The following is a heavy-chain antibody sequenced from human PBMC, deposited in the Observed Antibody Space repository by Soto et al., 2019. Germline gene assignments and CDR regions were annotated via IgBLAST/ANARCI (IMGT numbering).Heavy chain of an antibody. Sequence: EVRLLESGGGLVQPGGSLRLSCAASGFTFSSYAMRWVRQAPGKGLEWVSAISGSGGSTYNADSVKGRFTISRDNSKNTLYLQMNSLRAEDTAVYYCARRGSSSYFDYWGQGTLVTVSS. CDR1: GFTFSSYA. J-gene: IGHJ4*02. CDR2: ISGSGGST. V-gene: IGHV3-23*01. D-gene: IGHD6-13*01. CDR3: ARRGSSSYFDY.